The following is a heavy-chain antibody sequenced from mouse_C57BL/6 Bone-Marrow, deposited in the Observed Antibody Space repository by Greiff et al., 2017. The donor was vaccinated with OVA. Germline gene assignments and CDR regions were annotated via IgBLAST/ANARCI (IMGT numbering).Heavy chain of an antibody. CDR1: GYTFTDYN. CDR2: INPNNGGT. V-gene: IGHV1-18*01. CDR3: ARLFAY. J-gene: IGHJ3*01. Sequence: VQLKQSGPELVKPGASVKIPCKASGYTFTDYNMDWVKQSHGKSLEWIGDINPNNGGTIYNQKFKGKATFTVDKSSSTAYMELRSLTSEDTAVYYCARLFAYWGQGTLVTVSA.